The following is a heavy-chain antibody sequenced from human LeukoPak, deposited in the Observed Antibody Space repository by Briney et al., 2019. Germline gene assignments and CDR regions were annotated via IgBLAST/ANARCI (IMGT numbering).Heavy chain of an antibody. CDR3: ARDYYGSGSYYN. D-gene: IGHD3-10*01. CDR1: GFTFSNYW. J-gene: IGHJ4*02. Sequence: GGSLRLSCAASGFTFSNYWMSWGRQAPGKGLEWVANIKEDGSEKNYVDSVKGRFPISRDNAKNSLFLQMNSLRAEDTAVYYCARDYYGSGSYYNWGQGTLVTVSS. V-gene: IGHV3-7*01. CDR2: IKEDGSEK.